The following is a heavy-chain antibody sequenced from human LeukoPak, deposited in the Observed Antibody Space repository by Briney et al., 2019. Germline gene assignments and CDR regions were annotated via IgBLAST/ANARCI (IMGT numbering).Heavy chain of an antibody. CDR1: GYTFTSYY. V-gene: IGHV1-18*04. CDR2: ISAYNGDT. D-gene: IGHD6-19*01. CDR3: ARDRVGIAVVGTPWGAFDI. Sequence: ASVKVSCKASGYTFTSYYMHWVRQAPGQGLEWMGWISAYNGDTDYPQKLQGRVTMTTDTSTSTAYMELRSLRSDDTAVYYCARDRVGIAVVGTPWGAFDIWGQGTTVTVS. J-gene: IGHJ3*02.